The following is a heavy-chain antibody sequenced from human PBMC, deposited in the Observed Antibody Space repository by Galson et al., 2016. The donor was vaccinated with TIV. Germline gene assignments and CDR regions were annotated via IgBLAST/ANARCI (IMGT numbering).Heavy chain of an antibody. D-gene: IGHD6-19*01. Sequence: SVKVSCKASGAIFNSYAISWVRQAPGQGLEWMGRIVPILGMTNYAQKFQGRVTITADKSTSTAYMDLSSLRSEDTAMYYCSIAPGTYNTAWYVYWGQGTLVTVSS. CDR3: SIAPGTYNTAWYVY. CDR1: GAIFNSYA. J-gene: IGHJ4*02. V-gene: IGHV1-69*04. CDR2: IVPILGMT.